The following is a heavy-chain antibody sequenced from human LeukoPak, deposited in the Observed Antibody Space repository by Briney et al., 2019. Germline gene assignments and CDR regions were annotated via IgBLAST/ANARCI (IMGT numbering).Heavy chain of an antibody. Sequence: SETLSLTCTVSGGSTSSSNYIWGWIRQPPGEGLEWIGSIHYSGSTSYNPSLKSRVTISVDTSKNLLALKLSSVTAADTAVYYCARQVSSIIARPFDYWGQGTQVTVSS. CDR2: IHYSGST. J-gene: IGHJ4*02. CDR3: ARQVSSIIARPFDY. CDR1: GGSTSSSNYI. D-gene: IGHD6-6*01. V-gene: IGHV4-39*01.